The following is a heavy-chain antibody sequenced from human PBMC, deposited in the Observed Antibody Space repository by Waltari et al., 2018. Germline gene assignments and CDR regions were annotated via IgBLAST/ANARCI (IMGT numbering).Heavy chain of an antibody. V-gene: IGHV3-23*01. Sequence: EVQLLESGGGLVQPGGSLRISCEASGFSFSNYAMSWVRQVPGKGLAWVTAAGDSGGSSYCAVNVTSRFTNSRDNSKNMLYLQMKYLSADDTAIYYCTKDLLPTGVFDYWGQGALVTVSS. CDR1: GFSFSNYA. D-gene: IGHD3-10*01. J-gene: IGHJ4*02. CDR2: AGDSGGSS. CDR3: TKDLLPTGVFDY.